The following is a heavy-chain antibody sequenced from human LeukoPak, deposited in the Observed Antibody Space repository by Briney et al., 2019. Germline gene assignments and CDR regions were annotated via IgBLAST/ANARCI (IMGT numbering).Heavy chain of an antibody. CDR1: GFTFSSYA. CDR2: ISYDGSNK. Sequence: TGGSLRLSCAASGFTFSSYAMHWVRQAPGKGLEWVAVISYDGSNKYYADSVKGRFTISRDNSKNTLYLQMNSLRAEDTAVYYCARDRTYYYDSSVFYWGQGTLVTVSS. J-gene: IGHJ4*02. CDR3: ARDRTYYYDSSVFY. V-gene: IGHV3-30-3*01. D-gene: IGHD3-22*01.